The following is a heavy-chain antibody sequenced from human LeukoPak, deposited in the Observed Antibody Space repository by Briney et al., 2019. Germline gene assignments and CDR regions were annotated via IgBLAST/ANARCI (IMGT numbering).Heavy chain of an antibody. CDR3: ARNRGGGRGYSDY. D-gene: IGHD3-3*01. CDR1: GFTFSGSW. CDR2: IKPDGTDK. J-gene: IGHJ4*02. Sequence: GGSLRLSCAASGFTFSGSWMDWVRQAPGKGLEWVAIIKPDGTDKYYVDSVKGRFTVSKDNAKNLLYLQMNSLRAEDTAMYYWARNRGGGRGYSDYWGQGTLVNVSS. V-gene: IGHV3-7*05.